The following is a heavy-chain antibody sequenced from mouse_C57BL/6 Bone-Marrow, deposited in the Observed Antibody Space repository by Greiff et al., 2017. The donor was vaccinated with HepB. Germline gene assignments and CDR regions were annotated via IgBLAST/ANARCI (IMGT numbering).Heavy chain of an antibody. J-gene: IGHJ2*01. CDR1: GYAFTNYL. CDR2: INPGSGGT. Sequence: VQLQQSGAELVRPGTSVKVSCKASGYAFTNYLIEWVKQRPGQGLEWIGVINPGSGGTNYKEKFKGKATLTVDKSSSTAYIQLSSLTSEDSAVYFCARGYGSSLDYWGQGTTLTVSS. V-gene: IGHV1-54*01. CDR3: ARGYGSSLDY. D-gene: IGHD1-1*01.